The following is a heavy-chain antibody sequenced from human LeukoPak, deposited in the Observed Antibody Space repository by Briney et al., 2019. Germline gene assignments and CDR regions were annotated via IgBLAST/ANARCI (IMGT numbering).Heavy chain of an antibody. CDR1: GFTFSSYA. V-gene: IGHV3-23*01. CDR2: ISGSGGST. J-gene: IGHJ4*02. CDR3: ANYGLWATPFDY. Sequence: PGGSLRLSCAASGFTFSSYAMSWVRQAPGKGLEWVSVISGSGGSTYYADSVKGRFTISRDNSKNTLYLQMNSLRAEDTAVYYCANYGLWATPFDYWGQGTLVTVSS. D-gene: IGHD3-10*01.